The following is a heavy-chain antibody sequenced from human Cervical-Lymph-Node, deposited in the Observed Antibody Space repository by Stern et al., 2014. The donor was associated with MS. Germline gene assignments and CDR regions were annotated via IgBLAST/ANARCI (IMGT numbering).Heavy chain of an antibody. D-gene: IGHD2-2*01. Sequence: QVTLKESGPTLVKPTQTLTLTCTFSGFSLSTSGVGVGWIRQPPGKALEWLAFLYWGDSNRYSPSLKNRLTITKDTSKTQGVLTMNNMDPVDTATFYCATHAPGVVPAALDYWGRGTLVTVS. V-gene: IGHV2-5*02. CDR1: GFSLSTSGVG. CDR3: ATHAPGVVPAALDY. CDR2: LYWGDSN. J-gene: IGHJ4*02.